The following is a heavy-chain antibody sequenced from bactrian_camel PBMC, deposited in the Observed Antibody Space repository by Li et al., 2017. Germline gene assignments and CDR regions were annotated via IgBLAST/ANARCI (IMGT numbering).Heavy chain of an antibody. Sequence: VQLVESGGGSVQAGETLRLSCTYSGFTFERTTMGWHRQAPGNECELVSSIRSDGTTYYEDSVRGRFTISQDNAKNTVYLQMNSLKPEDTAMYFCAVDRTGGKWYEGRYNYWGQGTQVTVS. CDR3: AVDRTGGKWYEGRYNY. D-gene: IGHD7*01. V-gene: IGHV3S63*01. CDR2: IRSDGTT. CDR1: GFTFERTT. J-gene: IGHJ4*01.